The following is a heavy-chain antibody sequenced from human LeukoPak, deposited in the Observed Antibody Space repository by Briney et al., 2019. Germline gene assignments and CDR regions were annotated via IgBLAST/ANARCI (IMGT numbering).Heavy chain of an antibody. CDR3: APRGYYYDSSGYSRPFEY. J-gene: IGHJ4*02. V-gene: IGHV4-30-4*08. CDR2: IYYSGST. CDR1: GGSISSSSYY. D-gene: IGHD3-22*01. Sequence: PSETLSLTCTVSGGSISSSSYYWSWIRQPPGKGLEWIGYIYYSGSTYYNPSLKSRVTISVDTSKNQFSLKLSSVTAADTAVYYCAPRGYYYDSSGYSRPFEYWGQGTLVTVSS.